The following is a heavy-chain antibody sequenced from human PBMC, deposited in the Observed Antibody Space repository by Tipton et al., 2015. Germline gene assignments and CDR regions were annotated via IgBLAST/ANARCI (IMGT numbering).Heavy chain of an antibody. D-gene: IGHD6-19*01. CDR1: GFTFSNYT. CDR2: ISGRGDRT. Sequence: SLRLSCAASGFTFSNYTMSWVRQAPGKGLEWVSAISGRGDRTYYADFVKGRFIISRDNSKNTLYLQMNSLRAEDTIVYFCAKDSYSTAWFNDGYFDYWGQGTLVTASS. V-gene: IGHV3-23*01. CDR3: AKDSYSTAWFNDGYFDY. J-gene: IGHJ4*02.